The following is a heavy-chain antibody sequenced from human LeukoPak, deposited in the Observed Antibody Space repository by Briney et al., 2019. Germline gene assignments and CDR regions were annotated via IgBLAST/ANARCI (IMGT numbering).Heavy chain of an antibody. J-gene: IGHJ4*02. Sequence: ASVKVSCKASGYTFTGYYIHWVRQAPGQGLEWMGWINPNSGGTNYAQKFQGRVTMTEDTSTDTAYMELSSLRSEDTAVYYCATTTVTHFDYWGQGTLVTVSS. CDR1: GYTFTGYY. V-gene: IGHV1-2*02. CDR2: INPNSGGT. D-gene: IGHD1/OR15-1a*01. CDR3: ATTTVTHFDY.